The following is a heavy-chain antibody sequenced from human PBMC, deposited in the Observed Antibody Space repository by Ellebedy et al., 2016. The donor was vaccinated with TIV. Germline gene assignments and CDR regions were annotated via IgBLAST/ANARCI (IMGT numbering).Heavy chain of an antibody. J-gene: IGHJ3*02. D-gene: IGHD1-1*01. V-gene: IGHV2-26*01. Sequence: SGPTLVKPTETLTLTCTVSGFSLSNVRMGVSWIRQPPGKALEWLAHIFSSDRQSYCTSLRNRLSISKDTSYSQVVLTMTNMDPVDTATYYCARVIEGTSSNAFDIWGQGTMVTVSS. CDR3: ARVIEGTSSNAFDI. CDR1: GFSLSNVRMG. CDR2: IFSSDRQ.